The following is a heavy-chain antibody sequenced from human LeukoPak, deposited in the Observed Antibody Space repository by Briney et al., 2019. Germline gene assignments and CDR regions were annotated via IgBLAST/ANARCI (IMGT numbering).Heavy chain of an antibody. J-gene: IGHJ4*02. D-gene: IGHD2-21*02. Sequence: PSETLSLTCTVSGGSISSGSYYWSWIRQPAGKGLEWIGRIYYSGSTYYNPSLKSRVTISVDTSKNQFSLKLSSVTAADTAVYYCASWVCGGDCSYFDYWGQGTLVTVSS. CDR1: GGSISSGSYY. CDR3: ASWVCGGDCSYFDY. V-gene: IGHV4-39*01. CDR2: IYYSGST.